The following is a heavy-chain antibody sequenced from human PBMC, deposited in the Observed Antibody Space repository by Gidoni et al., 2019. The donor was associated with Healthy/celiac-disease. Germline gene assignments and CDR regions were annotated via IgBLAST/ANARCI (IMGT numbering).Heavy chain of an antibody. CDR1: GVTFSGSA. J-gene: IGHJ2*01. CDR2: IRSKANSYAT. V-gene: IGHV3-73*02. CDR3: TRHHRSAGAQELYFDL. Sequence: EVQLVESGGGLVQPGGSLKLSCAASGVTFSGSAMHWVRQASGKGLEWVGRIRSKANSYATAYAASVKGRFTISRDDSKNTAYLQMNSLKTEDTAVYYCTRHHRSAGAQELYFDLWGLGTLVTVSS.